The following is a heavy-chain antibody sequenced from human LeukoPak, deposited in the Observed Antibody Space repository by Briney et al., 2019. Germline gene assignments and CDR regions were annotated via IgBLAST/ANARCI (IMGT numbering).Heavy chain of an antibody. CDR1: GYTFTSSD. J-gene: IGHJ4*02. CDR2: MNPNTDKT. Sequence: ASVNVSFTASGYTFTSSDINWGRQATGQGLEWMGWMNPNTDKTGYARNFQGRVTMTKNISISTAYMEVSSLTYEDTAIYYCARGRPGLASAGIYDFWGQGTLITVSS. D-gene: IGHD6-13*01. V-gene: IGHV1-8*01. CDR3: ARGRPGLASAGIYDF.